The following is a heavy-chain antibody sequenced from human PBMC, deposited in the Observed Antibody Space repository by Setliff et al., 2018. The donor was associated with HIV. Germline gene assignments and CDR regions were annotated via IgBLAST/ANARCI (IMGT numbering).Heavy chain of an antibody. Sequence: ASETLSLTCTVSGGSISTYYLTWIRQPAGKGLEWIGRIFASGSTNYNPSLKSRVTMSVDTSKNQFSLRLSSVTAADTAVYCCARDSRQVVNPKGFDYWGQGTLVTVSS. J-gene: IGHJ4*02. V-gene: IGHV4-4*07. CDR1: GGSISTYY. D-gene: IGHD2-15*01. CDR3: ARDSRQVVNPKGFDY. CDR2: IFASGST.